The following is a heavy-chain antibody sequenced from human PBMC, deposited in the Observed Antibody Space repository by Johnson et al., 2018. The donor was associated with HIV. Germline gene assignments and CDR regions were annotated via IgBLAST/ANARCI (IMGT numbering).Heavy chain of an antibody. J-gene: IGHJ3*02. CDR2: ISWNSGSI. CDR3: ARESELLSSSDAFDI. Sequence: QLVESGGGLVQPGRSPRLSCAASGFTFDDYAMHWVRQAPGKGLEWVSGISWNSGSIGYVDSVKGRFTISRDNAKNSLYLQMNSLRAEDTAVYYCARESELLSSSDAFDIWGQGTMVTVSS. CDR1: GFTFDDYA. D-gene: IGHD6-6*01. V-gene: IGHV3-9*01.